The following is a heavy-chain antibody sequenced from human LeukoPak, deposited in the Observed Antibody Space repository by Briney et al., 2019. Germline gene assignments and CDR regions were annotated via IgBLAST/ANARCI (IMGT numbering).Heavy chain of an antibody. CDR3: ARGGGTMVRGVIKTTYYYYGMDV. Sequence: SVKVSCKASGGTFSSYAISWVRQAPGQGLEWMGGIIPIFGTANYAQKFQGRVTIIADESTSTAYMELSSLRSEDTAVYYCARGGGTMVRGVIKTTYYYYGMDVWGQGTTVTVSS. J-gene: IGHJ6*02. CDR2: IIPIFGTA. CDR1: GGTFSSYA. D-gene: IGHD3-10*01. V-gene: IGHV1-69*01.